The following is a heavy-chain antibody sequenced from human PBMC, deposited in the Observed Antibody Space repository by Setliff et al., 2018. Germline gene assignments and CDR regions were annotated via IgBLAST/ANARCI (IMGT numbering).Heavy chain of an antibody. Sequence: PSETLSLTCAVSGAAISTYHWSWLRQPPGKGLEWIGYVSYGGSTKYNPSLESRVTISLDAPKKQFSLKLTSVTAADTAVYYCARTGTTYYYSCMDVWGKGTPVTVSS. CDR2: VSYGGST. D-gene: IGHD3-22*01. CDR3: ARTGTTYYYSCMDV. V-gene: IGHV4-59*08. J-gene: IGHJ6*03. CDR1: GAAISTYH.